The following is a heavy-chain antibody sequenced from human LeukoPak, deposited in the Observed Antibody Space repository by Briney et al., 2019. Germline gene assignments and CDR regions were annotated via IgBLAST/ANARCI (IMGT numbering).Heavy chain of an antibody. CDR2: INHSGST. Sequence: PSETLSLTCAAYGESFSGYYWSWIRQPPGRGLEWIGEINHSGSTSYSASLKSRVTISVDTSKNQFSLKLNSVTAADTAVYYCARHKAYYYGSGRPYDYWGQGTLVTVSS. J-gene: IGHJ4*02. CDR3: ARHKAYYYGSGRPYDY. CDR1: GESFSGYY. V-gene: IGHV4-34*01. D-gene: IGHD3-10*01.